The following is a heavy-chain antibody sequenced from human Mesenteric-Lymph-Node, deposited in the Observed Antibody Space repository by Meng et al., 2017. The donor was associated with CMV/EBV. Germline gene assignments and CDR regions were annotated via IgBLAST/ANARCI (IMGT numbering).Heavy chain of an antibody. CDR1: GFTFSSYS. J-gene: IGHJ4*02. V-gene: IGHV3-48*04. CDR3: ARDPSGSSWYYFDY. D-gene: IGHD6-13*01. Sequence: GESLKISCAGSGFTFSSYSMNWVRQAPGKGLEWVSYISGTSRSANHADSVKGRFTISRDNAKNSLYLQMNSLRAEDTAVYYCARDPSGSSWYYFDYWGQGTLVTVSS. CDR2: ISGTSRSA.